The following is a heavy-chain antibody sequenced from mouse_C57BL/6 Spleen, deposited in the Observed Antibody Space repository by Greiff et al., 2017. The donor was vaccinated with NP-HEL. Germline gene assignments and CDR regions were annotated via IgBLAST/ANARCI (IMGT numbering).Heavy chain of an antibody. CDR1: GYTFTSYW. CDR3: ARAERRAQATAWFAY. Sequence: QVQLQQPGAELVMPGASVKLSCKASGYTFTSYWMHWVKQRPGQGLEWIGEIDPSDSYTNYNQKFKGKFTLTVDKSSSTAYMQLSSLTSEDSAVYYCARAERRAQATAWFAYWGQGTLVTVSA. D-gene: IGHD3-2*02. V-gene: IGHV1-69*01. CDR2: IDPSDSYT. J-gene: IGHJ3*01.